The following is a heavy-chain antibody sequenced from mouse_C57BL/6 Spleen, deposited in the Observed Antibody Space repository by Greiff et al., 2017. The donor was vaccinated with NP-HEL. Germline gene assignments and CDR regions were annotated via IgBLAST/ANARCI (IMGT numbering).Heavy chain of an antibody. V-gene: IGHV1-5*01. CDR1: GYTFTSYW. CDR3: TGDRGRFAY. Sequence: VQLQQSGTVLARPGASVKMSCKTSGYTFTSYWMHWVKQRPGQGLEWIGAIYPGNSDTSYNQKFKGKAKLTAVTSASTAYMELSSLTNEDSAVYYCTGDRGRFAYWGQGTLVTVSA. CDR2: IYPGNSDT. J-gene: IGHJ3*01. D-gene: IGHD3-3*01.